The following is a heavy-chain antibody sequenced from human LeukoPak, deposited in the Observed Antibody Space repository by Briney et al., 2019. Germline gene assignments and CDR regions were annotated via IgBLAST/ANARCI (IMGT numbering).Heavy chain of an antibody. CDR1: GFTFSSYS. J-gene: IGHJ4*02. CDR2: ISSSSSYI. V-gene: IGHV3-21*01. CDR3: AREITMTSGGYFDY. Sequence: GGSLRLSCAASGFTFSSYSMNWVRQAPGKGLEWVSSISSSSSYIYYADSVKGRFTISRDNAKNSLYLQMNSLRAEDTAVYYCAREITMTSGGYFDYWGQGTLVTVSS. D-gene: IGHD3-22*01.